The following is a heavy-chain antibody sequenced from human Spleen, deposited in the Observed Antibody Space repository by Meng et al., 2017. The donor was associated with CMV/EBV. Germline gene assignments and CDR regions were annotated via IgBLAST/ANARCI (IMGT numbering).Heavy chain of an antibody. V-gene: IGHV3-30*02. D-gene: IGHD6-19*01. Sequence: GESLKISXXXSGFTFSXYGMHWVRQAPGKGLXXVAFIRYDGSNKYYADSVKGRFTISRDNSENTLXLQXNSLXXXDTALYYCAKDQRYNSGSDYWGQGTLVTVSS. CDR2: IRYDGSNK. J-gene: IGHJ4*02. CDR3: AKDQRYNSGSDY. CDR1: GFTFSXYG.